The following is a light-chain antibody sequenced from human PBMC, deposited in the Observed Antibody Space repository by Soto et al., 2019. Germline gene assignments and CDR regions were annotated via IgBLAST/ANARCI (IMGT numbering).Light chain of an antibody. CDR1: QSISSN. Sequence: EIVMTQSPATLSVSPGERATLSCRASQSISSNLAWYQQTPGQAPRLLIYGASTRATDIPATFSGSGSGTEFTLTISSLQSEDFAVYYCQQYNNWPFTFGPGTKVDIK. V-gene: IGKV3-15*01. CDR3: QQYNNWPFT. J-gene: IGKJ3*01. CDR2: GAS.